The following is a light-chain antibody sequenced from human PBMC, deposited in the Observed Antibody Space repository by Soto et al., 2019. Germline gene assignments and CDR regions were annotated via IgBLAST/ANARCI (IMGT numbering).Light chain of an antibody. V-gene: IGLV4-69*01. J-gene: IGLJ3*02. CDR3: QTWGTGIQV. Sequence: QPVLTQSPSASASLGASVKLTCTLSSGHSTYAIAWLQQQSEKGPRSLMKVNSDGSHIKGDGIPDRFSGSSSGAERYLTISSLQSEDEADYYCQTWGTGIQVFGGGTKLTVL. CDR2: VNSDGSH. CDR1: SGHSTYA.